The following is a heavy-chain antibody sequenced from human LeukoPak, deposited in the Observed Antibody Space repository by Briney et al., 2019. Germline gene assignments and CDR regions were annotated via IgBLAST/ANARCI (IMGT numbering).Heavy chain of an antibody. D-gene: IGHD2-2*01. CDR2: IYHSGST. CDR1: GGSLSSSNW. Sequence: SETLSLTCAVSGGSLSSSNWWSWVRQPPGKGLEWIGEIYHSGSTNYNPSLKRRVTISVDKSKNQFSLKLSSVTAADTAVYYCARDHAHCSSTSCYDGGYWGQGTLVTVSS. V-gene: IGHV4-4*02. J-gene: IGHJ4*02. CDR3: ARDHAHCSSTSCYDGGY.